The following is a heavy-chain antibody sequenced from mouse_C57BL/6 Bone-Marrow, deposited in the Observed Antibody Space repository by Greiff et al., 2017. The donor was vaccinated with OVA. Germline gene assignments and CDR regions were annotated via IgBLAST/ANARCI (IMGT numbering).Heavy chain of an antibody. CDR2: ISDGGSYT. J-gene: IGHJ2*01. CDR3: ARNPPYYLYYFDY. Sequence: EVQRVESGGGLVKPGGSLKLSCAASGFTFSSYAMSWVRQTPEKRLEWVATISDGGSYTYYPDNVKGRFTISRDNAKNNLYLQMSHLKSEDTAMYYCARNPPYYLYYFDYWGQGTTLTVSS. D-gene: IGHD1-1*01. V-gene: IGHV5-4*01. CDR1: GFTFSSYA.